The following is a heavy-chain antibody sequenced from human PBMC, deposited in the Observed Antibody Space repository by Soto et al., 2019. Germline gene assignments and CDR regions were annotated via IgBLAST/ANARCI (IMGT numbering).Heavy chain of an antibody. CDR2: IIPIFGTA. CDR3: ATRPHLEWLLRPRGFDP. Sequence: SVKVSCKASGGTFSSYAISWVRQAPGQGLEWMGGIIPIFGTANYAQKFQGRVTITADESTSTAYMELSSLRSEDTAVYYCATRPHLEWLLRPRGFDPWGQGTLVTVS. D-gene: IGHD3-3*01. V-gene: IGHV1-69*13. CDR1: GGTFSSYA. J-gene: IGHJ5*02.